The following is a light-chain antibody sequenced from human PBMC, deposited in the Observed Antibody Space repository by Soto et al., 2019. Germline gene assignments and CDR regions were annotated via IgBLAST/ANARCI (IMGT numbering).Light chain of an antibody. CDR1: SSNIGTNT. V-gene: IGLV1-44*01. CDR2: SIN. CDR3: ATWDESLNGWV. J-gene: IGLJ3*02. Sequence: QSVLTQPPSASGTPGQGVTISCSGGSSNIGTNTVHWYQQLPGTAPKLVISSINQRPSGVPARFSGSKSGTSASLAISGLRSEDEADYYCATWDESLNGWVFGGGTKLTVL.